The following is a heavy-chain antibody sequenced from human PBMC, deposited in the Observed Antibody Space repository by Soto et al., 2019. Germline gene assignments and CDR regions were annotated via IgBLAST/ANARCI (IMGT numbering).Heavy chain of an antibody. J-gene: IGHJ4*02. Sequence: GGSLRLSCAASGFTFNIYAMTWVRQAPGKGLEWVSAISRYGDITYYADSVEGRFTVSRDNSKNTLYLEMTSLRAEDTAVYYCAKGGGTWSRNYFNYWGQGTLVTVSS. CDR2: ISRYGDIT. CDR1: GFTFNIYA. D-gene: IGHD6-13*01. V-gene: IGHV3-23*01. CDR3: AKGGGTWSRNYFNY.